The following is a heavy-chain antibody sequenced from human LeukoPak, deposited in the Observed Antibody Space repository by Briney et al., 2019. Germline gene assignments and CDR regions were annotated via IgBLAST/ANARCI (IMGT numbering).Heavy chain of an antibody. D-gene: IGHD3-10*01. CDR2: IYYSGST. V-gene: IGHV4-30-4*08. J-gene: IGHJ3*02. CDR1: GGSISSGDYY. Sequence: SETLSLTCTVSGGSISSGDYYWSWSRQPPGKGLEWIGYIYYSGSTYYNPSLKSRVTISVDTSKNQFSLKLSSVTAADTAVYYCARRITMVRGVIGAFDIWGQGTMVTVSS. CDR3: ARRITMVRGVIGAFDI.